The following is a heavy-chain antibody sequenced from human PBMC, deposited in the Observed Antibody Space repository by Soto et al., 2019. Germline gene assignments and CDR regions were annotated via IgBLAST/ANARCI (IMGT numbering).Heavy chain of an antibody. CDR1: VFTSSG. CDR3: AREGILRLFDAYDL. CDR2: ISTHNGNT. Sequence: QDQLVQSGAEVKKPGASVKVSCKASVFTSSGISWVRQAPGQRLEWMGWISTHNGNTIYAQKFQGRVIMTMDSSTTTVYMELRSLRADDTAVYLCAREGILRLFDAYDLWGQGKMVTVSS. D-gene: IGHD3-10*01. V-gene: IGHV1-18*04. J-gene: IGHJ3*01.